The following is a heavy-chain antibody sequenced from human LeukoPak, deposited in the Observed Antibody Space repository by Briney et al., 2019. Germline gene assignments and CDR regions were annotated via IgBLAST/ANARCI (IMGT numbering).Heavy chain of an antibody. Sequence: GGSLRLSCAASGFTFSSYSMNWVRQAPGKGLEWVSSISSSSSYIYYADSVKGRFTISRDNAKNSLYLQMNSLRAEDTAVYYCARGRGSWYGVYFDYWGQGTLVTVSS. CDR3: ARGRGSWYGVYFDY. CDR2: ISSSSSYI. V-gene: IGHV3-21*01. D-gene: IGHD6-13*01. J-gene: IGHJ4*02. CDR1: GFTFSSYS.